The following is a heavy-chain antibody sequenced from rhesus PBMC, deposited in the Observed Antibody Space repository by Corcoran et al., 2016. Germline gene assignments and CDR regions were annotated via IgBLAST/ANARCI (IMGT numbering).Heavy chain of an antibody. CDR1: GASISSYW. Sequence: QVQLQESGPGLVKPSETLSLTCAVSGASISSYWWSWIRQPPGKGLEWIGEINGNSGSTYYNPSLKSRVTISKDASKNQFSLKLSSLTAADTAVYYCASAQVAVDYWGQGVLVTVSS. J-gene: IGHJ4*01. D-gene: IGHD4-29*01. CDR2: INGNSGST. CDR3: ASAQVAVDY. V-gene: IGHV4-80*01.